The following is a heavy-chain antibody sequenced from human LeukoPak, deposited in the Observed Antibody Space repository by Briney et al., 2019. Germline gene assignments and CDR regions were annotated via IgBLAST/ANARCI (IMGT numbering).Heavy chain of an antibody. CDR2: IYSGGST. CDR3: ARRGSHTYYFDY. D-gene: IGHD3-16*01. CDR1: GFTVSSNY. J-gene: IGHJ4*02. V-gene: IGHV3-66*01. Sequence: GGSLRLSCAASGFTVSSNYMSWVRQAPGKGLEWVSVIYSGGSTYYADSVKGRFTISRDNSKNTLYLQMNSLRAEDTAVYYCARRGSHTYYFDYWGQGTLVTVSS.